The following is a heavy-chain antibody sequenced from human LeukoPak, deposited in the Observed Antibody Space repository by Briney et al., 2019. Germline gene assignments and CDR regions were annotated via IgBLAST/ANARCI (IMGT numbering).Heavy chain of an antibody. D-gene: IGHD2-2*01. V-gene: IGHV3-74*01. CDR2: INTDRSST. CDR3: ARDLVVVPAAENDAFDI. CDR1: GFTFSSYW. J-gene: IGHJ3*02. Sequence: PGGSLRLSCAASGFTFSSYWMHWVRQAPGKGLVWVSRINTDRSSTSYADSVKGRFTISRDNAKNTLYLQMNSLRAEDTAVYYCARDLVVVPAAENDAFDIWGQGTMVTVSS.